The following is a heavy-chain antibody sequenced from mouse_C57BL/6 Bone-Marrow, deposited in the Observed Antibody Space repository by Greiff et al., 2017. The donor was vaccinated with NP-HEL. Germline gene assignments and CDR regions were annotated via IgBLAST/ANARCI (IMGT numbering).Heavy chain of an antibody. CDR2: ILPGSGST. CDR3: ARYLDYYGSSYAAWFAY. J-gene: IGHJ3*01. D-gene: IGHD1-1*01. CDR1: GYTFTGYW. V-gene: IGHV1-9*01. Sequence: QVQLKQSGAELMKPGASVKLSCKATGYTFTGYWIEWVKQRPGHGLEWIGEILPGSGSTNYNEKFKGKATFTADTSSNTAYMQLSSLTTEDSAIYYCARYLDYYGSSYAAWFAYWGQGTLVTVSA.